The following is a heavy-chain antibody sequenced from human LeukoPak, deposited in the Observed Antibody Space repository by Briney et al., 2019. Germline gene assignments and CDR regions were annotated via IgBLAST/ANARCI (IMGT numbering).Heavy chain of an antibody. CDR1: GGSISSYY. CDR2: IYYSGST. V-gene: IGHV4-59*08. CDR3: AMTRAYCSSTSCYGVFDY. Sequence: SETLSLTCTVSGGSISSYYWSWIRQPPEKGLEWIGYIYYSGSTNYNPSLKSRVTISVDTSKNQFSLKLSSVTAADTAVYYCAMTRAYCSSTSCYGVFDYWGQGTLVTVSS. D-gene: IGHD2-2*01. J-gene: IGHJ4*02.